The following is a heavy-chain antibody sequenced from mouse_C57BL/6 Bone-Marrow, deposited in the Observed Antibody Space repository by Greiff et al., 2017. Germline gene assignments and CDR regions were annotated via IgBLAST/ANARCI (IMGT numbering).Heavy chain of an antibody. Sequence: VQLQESGAELVKPGASVKLSCKASGYTFTEYTIHWVKQRSGQGLEWIGWFYPGSGSIKYNEKFKDKATLTADKSSSAVYMELSRLTSEDAAVYVCSRHEGGLGTGSCWYFDVWGTGTTVTVSS. CDR1: GYTFTEYT. D-gene: IGHD4-1*01. CDR2: FYPGSGSI. CDR3: SRHEGGLGTGSCWYFDV. J-gene: IGHJ1*03. V-gene: IGHV1-62-2*01.